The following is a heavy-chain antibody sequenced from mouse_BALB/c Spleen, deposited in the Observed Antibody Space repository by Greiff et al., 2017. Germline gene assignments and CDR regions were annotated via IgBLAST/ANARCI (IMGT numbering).Heavy chain of an antibody. V-gene: IGHV1-87*01. J-gene: IGHJ4*01. CDR3: WYGNYGYYAMDY. CDR2: IYPGDGDT. CDR1: GYTFTSYW. Sequence: QVQLQQSGAELARPGASVKLSCKASGYTFTSYWMQWVKQRPGQGLEWIGAIYPGDGDTRYTQKFKGKATLTADKSSSTAYMQLSSLASEDSAVYYCWYGNYGYYAMDYWGQGTSVTVSS. D-gene: IGHD2-10*02.